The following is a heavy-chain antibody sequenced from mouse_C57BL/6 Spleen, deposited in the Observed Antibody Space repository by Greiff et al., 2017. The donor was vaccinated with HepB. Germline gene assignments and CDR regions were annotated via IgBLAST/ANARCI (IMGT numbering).Heavy chain of an antibody. CDR2: IDPSDSYT. Sequence: QVQLQQPGAELVRPGTSVKLSCKASGYTFTSYWMHWVKQRPGQGLEWIGVIDPSDSYTNYNQKFKGKATLTVDTSSSTAYMQLSSLTSEDSAVYYCARPYRTSPLDYWGQGTTLTVSS. D-gene: IGHD2-12*01. CDR3: ARPYRTSPLDY. CDR1: GYTFTSYW. J-gene: IGHJ2*01. V-gene: IGHV1-59*01.